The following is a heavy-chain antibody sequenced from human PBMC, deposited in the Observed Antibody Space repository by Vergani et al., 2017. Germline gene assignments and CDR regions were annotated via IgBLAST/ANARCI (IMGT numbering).Heavy chain of an antibody. CDR2: INPKTGDT. CDR1: GYIFTDYY. V-gene: IGHV1-2*02. J-gene: IGHJ5*02. Sequence: QVQLVQSGTELKKPGASMKVSCEASGYIFTDYYIHWVRQAPGQGLEWLGWINPKTGDTNYARKFQDRVTMTRDTSLSTAYMELSRLRSDDTAVYYCARDSAQLHGGWFDPWGQGTLVTVSS. D-gene: IGHD2-2*01. CDR3: ARDSAQLHGGWFDP.